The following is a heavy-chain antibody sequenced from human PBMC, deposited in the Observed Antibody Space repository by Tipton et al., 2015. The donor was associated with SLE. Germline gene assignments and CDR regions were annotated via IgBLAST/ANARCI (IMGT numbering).Heavy chain of an antibody. CDR2: T. CDR3: ARLTTLATFYS. D-gene: IGHD5-24*01. V-gene: IGHV4-59*12. J-gene: IGHJ4*02. Sequence: THYNPSLTSRVTISLDTSKSLFSLRLSSVTAADTAVYYCARLTTLATFYSWGQGTRVTVSS.